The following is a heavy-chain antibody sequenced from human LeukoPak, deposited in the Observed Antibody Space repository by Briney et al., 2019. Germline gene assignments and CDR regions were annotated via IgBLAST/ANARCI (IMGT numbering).Heavy chain of an antibody. CDR1: GFTFSSYG. CDR2: ISYDGSNK. V-gene: IGHV3-30*03. Sequence: PGGSLRLSCAAPGFTFSSYGMHWVRQAPGKGLEWVAVISYDGSNKYYADSVKGRFTISRDNSKNTLYLQMNSLRAEDTAVYYCATIVATINYWGQGTLVTVSS. CDR3: ATIVATINY. J-gene: IGHJ4*02. D-gene: IGHD5-12*01.